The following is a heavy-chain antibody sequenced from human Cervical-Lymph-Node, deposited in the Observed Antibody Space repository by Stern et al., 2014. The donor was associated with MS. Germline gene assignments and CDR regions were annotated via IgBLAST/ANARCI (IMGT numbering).Heavy chain of an antibody. V-gene: IGHV4-59*01. CDR3: ARATDL. J-gene: IGHJ5*02. Sequence: VQLVESGPGLLRPSETLSLTCTVSGASITSYYWSWIRQPPGKGLEWIGYIYYSGPTNYNSSLKGRVAISIVTSKTQFSLRLSSVTAADTAVYYCARATDLWGQGTLVTVSS. CDR2: IYYSGPT. CDR1: GASITSYY.